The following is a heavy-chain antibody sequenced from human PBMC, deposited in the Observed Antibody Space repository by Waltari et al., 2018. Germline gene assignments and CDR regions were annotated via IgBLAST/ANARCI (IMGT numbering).Heavy chain of an antibody. V-gene: IGHV4-34*01. D-gene: IGHD2-15*01. Sequence: QVQLQQWGAGLLKPSETLSLTCAVYGGSFSGYYWSWIRQPPGKGLEWIGEINHSGSTNYIPSLKSRVTISVDTSKNQFSLKLSSVTAADTAVYYCASQEVVAARGDYWGQGTLVTVSS. J-gene: IGHJ4*02. CDR3: ASQEVVAARGDY. CDR1: GGSFSGYY. CDR2: INHSGST.